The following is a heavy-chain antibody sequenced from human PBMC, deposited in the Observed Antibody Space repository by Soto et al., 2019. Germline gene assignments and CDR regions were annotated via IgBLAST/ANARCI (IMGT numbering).Heavy chain of an antibody. CDR1: GFSLSTSGVG. CDR3: AHSHSNGWYSFPYFDY. D-gene: IGHD6-19*01. CDR2: IYWDDDK. J-gene: IGHJ4*02. Sequence: QITLKESGPTLVKPTQTLTLTCTFSGFSLSTSGVGVGWIRQPPGKALEWLALIYWDDDKRYSPSLKSRLTNTKDTSKSQVVLTMTNMAPVDTPTFYCAHSHSNGWYSFPYFDYWGQGTLVTVSS. V-gene: IGHV2-5*02.